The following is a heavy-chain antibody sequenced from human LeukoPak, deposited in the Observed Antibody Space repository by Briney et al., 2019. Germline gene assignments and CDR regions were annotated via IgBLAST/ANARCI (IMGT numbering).Heavy chain of an antibody. V-gene: IGHV4-61*02. D-gene: IGHD3-22*01. CDR1: GDSISSGDYY. CDR3: ARGGWNKFDY. Sequence: SETLSLTCAVSGDSISSGDYYWSWIRQPAGKGLEWIGRISSSGSTNYNPSLKSRVTISVDTSKNQFSLKLSSVTAADTAVYYCARGGWNKFDYWGQGTLVTVSS. J-gene: IGHJ4*02. CDR2: ISSSGST.